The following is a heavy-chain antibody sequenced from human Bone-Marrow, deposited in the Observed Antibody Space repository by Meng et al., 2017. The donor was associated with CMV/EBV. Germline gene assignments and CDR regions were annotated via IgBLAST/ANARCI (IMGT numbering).Heavy chain of an antibody. D-gene: IGHD3-22*01. CDR2: INSDGGTT. CDR1: GFTFSSYW. Sequence: GESLKISCAASGFTFSSYWMHWVRQAPGKGLVWVSRINSDGGTTSYADSVKGRFTISRDNAKNTLYLQMNSLRAEDTAVYYCAREANYYDTPYGMDVWGQGTTVTFSS. V-gene: IGHV3-74*01. CDR3: AREANYYDTPYGMDV. J-gene: IGHJ6*02.